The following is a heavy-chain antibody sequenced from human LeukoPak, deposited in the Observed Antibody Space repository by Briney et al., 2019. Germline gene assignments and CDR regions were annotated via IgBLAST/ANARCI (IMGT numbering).Heavy chain of an antibody. CDR1: VFTVSSNY. D-gene: IGHD6-13*01. J-gene: IGHJ4*02. CDR3: ARAASGYSSSWTRPYFDY. CDR2: IYSGGST. Sequence: GGSLRLSCAASVFTVSSNYMSWVRQAPGKGLEWVSVIYSGGSTYYADSVKGRFTISRDNSKNTLYLQMNSLRAEDTAVYYCARAASGYSSSWTRPYFDYWGQGTLVTVSS. V-gene: IGHV3-53*01.